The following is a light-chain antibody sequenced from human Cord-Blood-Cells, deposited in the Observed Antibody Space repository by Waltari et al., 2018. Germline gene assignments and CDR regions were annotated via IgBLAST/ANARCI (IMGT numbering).Light chain of an antibody. CDR2: SNN. V-gene: IGLV1-44*01. CDR3: AAWDDSLNARV. J-gene: IGLJ3*02. Sequence: QSVLTQPPSASGTPGQRVTISCSGSSSNIGRNTVNWYQQLPGTAPKLLIYSNNQLPSGVPDRFSGSKSGTSASLAISGLQSEDEADYYCAAWDDSLNARVFGGGTKLTVL. CDR1: SSNIGRNT.